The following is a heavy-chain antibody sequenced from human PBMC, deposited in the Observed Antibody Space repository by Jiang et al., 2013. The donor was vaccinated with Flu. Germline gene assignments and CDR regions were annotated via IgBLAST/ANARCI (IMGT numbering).Heavy chain of an antibody. CDR1: GYTFTSYA. D-gene: IGHD5-12*01. J-gene: IGHJ5*02. Sequence: QSGSELKKPGASVKVSCKASGYTFTSYAMNWVRQAPGQGLEWMGWINTNTGNPTYAQGFTGRFVFSLDTSVSTAYLQISSLKAEDTAVYYCARDSLGVYSGYDLPNWFDPWGQGTLVTVSS. CDR3: ARDSLGVYSGYDLPNWFDP. V-gene: IGHV7-4-1*02. CDR2: INTNTGNP.